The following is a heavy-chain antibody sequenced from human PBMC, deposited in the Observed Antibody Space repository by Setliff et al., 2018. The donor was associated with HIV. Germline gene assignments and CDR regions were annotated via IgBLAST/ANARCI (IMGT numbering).Heavy chain of an antibody. V-gene: IGHV1-18*01. Sequence: WASVKVSCKASGYTFINFGITWVRQAPGQGLEWMGWISAYNGNTNYAHKLQGRVTMTTDTSTSTAYMELRSLRSDDTAVYYCARVGSGWPYFDYWGQGTLVTVSS. J-gene: IGHJ4*02. D-gene: IGHD6-19*01. CDR1: GYTFINFG. CDR2: ISAYNGNT. CDR3: ARVGSGWPYFDY.